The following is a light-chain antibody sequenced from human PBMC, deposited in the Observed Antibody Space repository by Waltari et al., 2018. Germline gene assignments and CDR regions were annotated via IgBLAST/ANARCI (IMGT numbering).Light chain of an antibody. CDR2: WAS. Sequence: SRSLLDTSKNKNFLAWYQLKPGQSPKLLIYWASTRESGVPDRFSASVSGTDFTLTISSLQAEDVAIYSCQQYYAAPYTFGQGTKVEIK. J-gene: IGKJ2*01. V-gene: IGKV4-1*01. CDR1: RSLLDTSKNKNF. CDR3: QQYYAAPYT.